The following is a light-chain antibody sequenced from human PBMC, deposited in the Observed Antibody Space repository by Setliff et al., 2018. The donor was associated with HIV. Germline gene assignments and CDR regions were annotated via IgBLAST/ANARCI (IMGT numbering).Light chain of an antibody. CDR2: EVT. J-gene: IGLJ1*01. CDR3: SSFGRNSLFV. CDR1: SGDIGAFTF. V-gene: IGLV2-14*01. Sequence: QSALTQPASVSGSPGQSITISCTGTSGDIGAFTFVSWYQQYPGKAPKLLIYEVTERPSGVSARFSGFKSGTTASLIISGLQAEDEADYYCSSFGRNSLFVFGSGTKVTVL.